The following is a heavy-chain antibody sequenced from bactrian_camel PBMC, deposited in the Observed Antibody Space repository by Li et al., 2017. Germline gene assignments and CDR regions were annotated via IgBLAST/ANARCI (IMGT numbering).Heavy chain of an antibody. CDR3: SKAAEYGYIWLSPGAD. J-gene: IGHJ4*01. CDR2: IDNDGSS. D-gene: IGHD6*01. CDR1: KNIANIDS. Sequence: HVQLVESGGGSVQPGGSLQLSCTASKNIANIDSMAWFRQTPGRERKGVAGIDNDGSSDYLKSVRGRFTISRDSAKNTVTLQLNSLTTEDTGMYYCSKAAEYGYIWLSPGADWGQGTQVTVSS. V-gene: IGHV3S53*01.